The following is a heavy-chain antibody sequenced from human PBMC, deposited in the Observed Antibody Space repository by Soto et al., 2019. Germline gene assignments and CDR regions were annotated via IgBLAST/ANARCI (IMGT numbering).Heavy chain of an antibody. V-gene: IGHV3-23*01. CDR2: ISGSGGST. CDR3: AKESLRYQGLYYFDY. Sequence: GGSLRLSCAASGFTFSSYAMSWVRQAPGKGLEWVSAISGSGGSTYYADSVKGRFTISRDNSKNTLYLQMNSLRAEDTAIYYCAKESLRYQGLYYFDYWGQGTLVTVSS. D-gene: IGHD3-9*01. CDR1: GFTFSSYA. J-gene: IGHJ4*02.